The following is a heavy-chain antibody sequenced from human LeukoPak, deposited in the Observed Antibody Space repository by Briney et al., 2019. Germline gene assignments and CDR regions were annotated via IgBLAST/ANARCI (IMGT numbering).Heavy chain of an antibody. D-gene: IGHD3-3*01. Sequence: SVKVSCKASGGTFSSYAISWVRQAPGQGLEWMGRIIPIFGTANYAQKFQGRVTITTNESTSTAYMELSSLRSEDTAVYYCARVWSGYPLGSWFDPWGQGTLVTVSS. CDR1: GGTFSSYA. CDR2: IIPIFGTA. CDR3: ARVWSGYPLGSWFDP. V-gene: IGHV1-69*05. J-gene: IGHJ5*02.